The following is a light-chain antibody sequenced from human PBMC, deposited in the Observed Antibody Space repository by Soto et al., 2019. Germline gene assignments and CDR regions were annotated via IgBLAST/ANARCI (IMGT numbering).Light chain of an antibody. CDR1: QSVNSH. CDR3: QQYNNWLWT. CDR2: GAS. V-gene: IGKV3-15*01. Sequence: EIVMTQSPATLSVSPGERATISCRASQSVNSHLAWYQQKPGQAPRLLIYGASTRATGVPARFSGSGYGTEFTLTINRLQSEDFAVYYCQQYNNWLWTFGQGNKVDI. J-gene: IGKJ1*01.